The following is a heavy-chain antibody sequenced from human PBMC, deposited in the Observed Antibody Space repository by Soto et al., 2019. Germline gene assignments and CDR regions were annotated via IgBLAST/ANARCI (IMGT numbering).Heavy chain of an antibody. CDR2: MNPNSGNT. Sequence: ASGKVSCKASGYTFTSYDINWVRQATGQGLEWMGWMNPNSGNTNYAQKLQGRVTMTTDTSTSTAYMELRSLRSDDTAVYYCARWAGNGYTIDYFDYWGQGTLVTVSS. J-gene: IGHJ4*02. CDR3: ARWAGNGYTIDYFDY. V-gene: IGHV1-18*01. D-gene: IGHD5-12*01. CDR1: GYTFTSYD.